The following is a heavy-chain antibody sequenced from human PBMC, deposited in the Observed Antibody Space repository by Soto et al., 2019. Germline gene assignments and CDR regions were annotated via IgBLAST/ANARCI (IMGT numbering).Heavy chain of an antibody. V-gene: IGHV3-23*01. CDR3: AKARGVCSGGSCYNTFDS. J-gene: IGHJ4*02. CDR2: ISGSGGST. D-gene: IGHD2-15*01. CDR1: GFTFSNFA. Sequence: GGSLRLSCAASGFTFSNFAMTWVRQAPGEGLEWVAVISGSGGSTYYADSVKGRFTISRDYSKNTLYLQMNSLRAEDTAVYYCAKARGVCSGGSCYNTFDSWGQGTLVTVSS.